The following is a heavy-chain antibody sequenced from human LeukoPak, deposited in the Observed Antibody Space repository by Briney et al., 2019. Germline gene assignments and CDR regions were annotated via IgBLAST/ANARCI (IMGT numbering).Heavy chain of an antibody. CDR3: ARDPLDLTEAFDI. CDR2: IYHSGST. Sequence: SETLSLTCTVSGYSISSGYYWGWIRQPPGEGLEWIGSIYHSGSTYYNPSLKSRVSISVDTSKNQFSLRLSSVTAADTAVYYCARDPLDLTEAFDIWGQGTKVTVSS. D-gene: IGHD3-3*01. J-gene: IGHJ3*02. CDR1: GYSISSGYY. V-gene: IGHV4-38-2*02.